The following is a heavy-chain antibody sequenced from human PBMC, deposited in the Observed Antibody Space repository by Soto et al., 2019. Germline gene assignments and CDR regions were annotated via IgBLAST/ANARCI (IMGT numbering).Heavy chain of an antibody. J-gene: IGHJ2*01. D-gene: IGHD2-15*01. CDR2: ISGSSTYI. Sequence: GGSLRLSCAASGFTFSSYSMNWVRQAPGKGLEWVSSISGSSTYIYYADSLKGRFTISRDNTKNSLYLQMSTLRAEDTVVFYCAGGSGYCSGGTCYWYFDLWGRGTLVTVSS. CDR1: GFTFSSYS. CDR3: AGGSGYCSGGTCYWYFDL. V-gene: IGHV3-21*01.